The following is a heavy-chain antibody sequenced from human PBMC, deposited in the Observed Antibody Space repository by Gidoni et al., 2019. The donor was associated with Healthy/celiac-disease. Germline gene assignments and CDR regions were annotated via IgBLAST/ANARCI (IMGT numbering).Heavy chain of an antibody. CDR2: ISPIFGTA. V-gene: IGHV1-69*01. CDR1: GGTFSSYA. D-gene: IGHD2-8*01. CDR3: AREEGYCTNGVCHRPFDP. Sequence: QVQLVQSGAEVKKPGSSVKVSCKASGGTFSSYAISWVRQATGQGLEWMGGISPIFGTANYAQKFQGRVTSTADESTSTAYMERSSLRSEDTAVYYCAREEGYCTNGVCHRPFDPWGQGTLVTVSS. J-gene: IGHJ5*02.